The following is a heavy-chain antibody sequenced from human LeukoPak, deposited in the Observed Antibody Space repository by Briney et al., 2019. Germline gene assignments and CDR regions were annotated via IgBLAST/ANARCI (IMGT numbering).Heavy chain of an antibody. J-gene: IGHJ4*02. D-gene: IGHD3-22*01. CDR2: ISSRSSTK. Sequence: PGGSLRLSCAASGFTFKSYTMHWVRQAPGKGLEWVSDISSRSSTKYYADSVKGRFTISRDNSKNTLYLRMNSLRAEDTAVYYCAKTNYYDSSAYPTFDCWGQGTLVTVSS. CDR1: GFTFKSYT. V-gene: IGHV3-23*01. CDR3: AKTNYYDSSAYPTFDC.